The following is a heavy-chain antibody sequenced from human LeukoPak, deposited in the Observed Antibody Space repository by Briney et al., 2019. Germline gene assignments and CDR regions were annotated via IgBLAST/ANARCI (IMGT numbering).Heavy chain of an antibody. D-gene: IGHD3-16*01. CDR2: IFSSGSS. CDR1: GGSMSGYY. V-gene: IGHV4-59*08. CDR3: ARRSKLGYYFDS. Sequence: SETLSLTCTDSGGSMSGYYWSWIRQPPGKGLEWIGYIFSSGSSNFTPSLKSRVTISVDTSRNQFSLRLSSVTAADTAVYSCARRSKLGYYFDSWGQGILVTVSS. J-gene: IGHJ4*02.